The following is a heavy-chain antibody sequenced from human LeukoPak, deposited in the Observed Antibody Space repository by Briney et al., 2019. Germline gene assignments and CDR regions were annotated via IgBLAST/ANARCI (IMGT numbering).Heavy chain of an antibody. CDR2: IHTSGTT. V-gene: IGHV4-4*07. J-gene: IGHJ5*02. Sequence: SETLSLTCSVSGDSMYSHYWSFIRQAAGTGLEWIGRIHTSGTTYYNPSLKSRVTLSIDTSMNQFSLRLTSVTAADTAVYYCARGDYYDGGGRNWFDPWGQGTLVTVST. D-gene: IGHD3-3*01. CDR3: ARGDYYDGGGRNWFDP. CDR1: GDSMYSHY.